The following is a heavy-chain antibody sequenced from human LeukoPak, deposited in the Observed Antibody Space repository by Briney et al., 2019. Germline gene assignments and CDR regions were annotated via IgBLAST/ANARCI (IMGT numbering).Heavy chain of an antibody. CDR2: IKQDGSEK. V-gene: IGHV3-7*03. D-gene: IGHD3-10*01. J-gene: IGHJ3*02. CDR1: GFTFSSYS. Sequence: PGGSLRLSCAASGFTFSSYSMNWVRQAPGKGLEWVANIKQDGSEKYYVDSVKGRFTISRDNAKNSLYLQMNSLRAEYTALYYCAKDIGPMVRARAFDIWGQGTMVTVSS. CDR3: AKDIGPMVRARAFDI.